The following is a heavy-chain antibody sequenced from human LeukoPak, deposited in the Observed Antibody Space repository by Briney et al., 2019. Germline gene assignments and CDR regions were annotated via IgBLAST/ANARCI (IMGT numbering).Heavy chain of an antibody. V-gene: IGHV3-30*04. CDR3: ASNGGVAAAGNALDI. CDR2: ISYDGSNK. Sequence: PGGSPRLSCAASGFTFSSYAMHWVRQAPGKGLEWVAVISYDGSNKYYADSVKGRFTISRDNSKNTLYLQMNSLRAEDTAVYYCASNGGVAAAGNALDIWGQGTMVTVSS. J-gene: IGHJ3*02. CDR1: GFTFSSYA. D-gene: IGHD6-13*01.